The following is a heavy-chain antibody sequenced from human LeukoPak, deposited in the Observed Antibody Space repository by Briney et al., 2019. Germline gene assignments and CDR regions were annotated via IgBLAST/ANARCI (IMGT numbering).Heavy chain of an antibody. V-gene: IGHV4-59*01. Sequence: PSETLSLTCTVSGESISGFYWTWIRQPPGKGLEWIGYIYYSGSTNYNPSLKSRVTISVDTSKNQFSLKLSSVTAADTAVYYCARVGGPFDYWGQGTLVTVSS. D-gene: IGHD3-16*01. J-gene: IGHJ4*02. CDR3: ARVGGPFDY. CDR1: GESISGFY. CDR2: IYYSGST.